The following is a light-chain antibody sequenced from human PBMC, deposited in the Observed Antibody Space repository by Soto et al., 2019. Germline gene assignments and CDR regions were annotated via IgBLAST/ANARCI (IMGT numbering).Light chain of an antibody. Sequence: EIVLTQSPATLSFSAFERATLSFRASQSVSSYLAWYQQKPGQAPRLLIYDASNRATGIPARFSGSGSGTDFTLTISSLEPEDFAVYYCQQRSNWPWTFGQGTKVDIK. J-gene: IGKJ1*01. CDR1: QSVSSY. CDR3: QQRSNWPWT. CDR2: DAS. V-gene: IGKV3-11*01.